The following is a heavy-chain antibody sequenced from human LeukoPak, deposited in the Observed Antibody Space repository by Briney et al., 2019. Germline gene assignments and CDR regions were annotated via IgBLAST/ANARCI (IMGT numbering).Heavy chain of an antibody. CDR1: GFTFSENW. J-gene: IGHJ3*01. CDR2: INRDGGLT. Sequence: GGSVRLSCVASGFTFSENWMHWVRQAPGKGLAWVSHINRDGGLTNYADSVKGRFTISRDNARNTVYLQMSSLRAEDTAIYFCAREEHRLAEAGTSAFDLGGQGTLVTVSP. CDR3: AREEHRLAEAGTSAFDL. D-gene: IGHD6-13*01. V-gene: IGHV3-74*01.